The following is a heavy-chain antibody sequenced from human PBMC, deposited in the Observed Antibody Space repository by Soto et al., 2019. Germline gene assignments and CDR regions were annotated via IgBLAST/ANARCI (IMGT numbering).Heavy chain of an antibody. CDR3: AMFSGEPRDPRHHTKNYDILTGYHPG. CDR2: ISGSGGST. Sequence: EVQLLESGGGLVQPGGSMRLSCAASGFTFSSYAMSWVRQAPGKGLEWVSAISGSGGSTYYADSVKGRFTISRDNSKNTLYLQMNSLRAEDTAVYYCAMFSGEPRDPRHHTKNYDILTGYHPGWGQGTLVTVSS. J-gene: IGHJ4*02. CDR1: GFTFSSYA. V-gene: IGHV3-23*01. D-gene: IGHD3-9*01.